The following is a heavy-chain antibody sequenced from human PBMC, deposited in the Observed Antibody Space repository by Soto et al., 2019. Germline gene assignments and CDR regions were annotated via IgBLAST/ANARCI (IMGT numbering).Heavy chain of an antibody. V-gene: IGHV4-34*01. D-gene: IGHD2-8*02. CDR2: ITRSGGI. CDR1: GGSFSGYY. J-gene: IGHJ2*01. Sequence: SETLSLTCAVDGGSFSGYYWSWVRHPPGEGVEWNGEITRSGGINYNPSLESRVPISLDQHKNHGSLRLNSLSDADTSMYYCAGLFAEGTGDWYCDLWGRGTLVTVSS. CDR3: AGLFAEGTGDWYCDL.